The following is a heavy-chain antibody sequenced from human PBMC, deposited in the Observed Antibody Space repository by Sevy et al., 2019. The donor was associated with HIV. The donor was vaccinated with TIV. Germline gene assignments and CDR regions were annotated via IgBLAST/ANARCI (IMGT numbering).Heavy chain of an antibody. CDR2: ISGSGNII. CDR3: AKKGYSSGIFYYFDY. CDR1: GFGFSDSY. J-gene: IGHJ4*02. V-gene: IGHV3-11*01. Sequence: GGSLRLSCAASGFGFSDSYMSWVGQAPGKGLEWIAYISGSGNIIYYADSVRGRFSISRDNAKKSLYLQMNSLRAEDTAVYFCAKKGYSSGIFYYFDYWGQGTLVTVSS. D-gene: IGHD5-18*01.